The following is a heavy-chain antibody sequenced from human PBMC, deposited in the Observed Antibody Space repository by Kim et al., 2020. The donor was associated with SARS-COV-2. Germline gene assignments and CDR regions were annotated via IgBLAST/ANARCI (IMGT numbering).Heavy chain of an antibody. J-gene: IGHJ4*02. V-gene: IGHV3-53*01. Sequence: GGSLRLSCAASGFSVRSSYMSWVRQAPGKGLEWVSVIYNDGSRYYADSVRGRFTISRDTSKSTLYLQMNTLRVEDTAVYYCALGYCAGTACDGNDGHNDYWGQGTLVTVSS. CDR3: ALGYCAGTACDGNDGHNDY. CDR1: GFSVRSSY. D-gene: IGHD2-8*02. CDR2: IYNDGSR.